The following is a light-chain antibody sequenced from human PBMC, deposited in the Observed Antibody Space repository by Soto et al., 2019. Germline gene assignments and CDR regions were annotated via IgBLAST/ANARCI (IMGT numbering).Light chain of an antibody. Sequence: DIQLTQSPSSLSASVGDRVTITCRASQGISNYVAWYQQKPGKAPKLLIYAASTLQSGVPSRFSGSGSGTDFTLTISSLQPEDFATYYCQRLSHAFGGGTKVDIK. CDR1: QGISNY. V-gene: IGKV1-9*01. CDR2: AAS. CDR3: QRLSHA. J-gene: IGKJ4*01.